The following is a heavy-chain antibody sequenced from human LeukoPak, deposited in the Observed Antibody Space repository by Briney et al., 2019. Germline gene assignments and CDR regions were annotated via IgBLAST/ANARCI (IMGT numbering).Heavy chain of an antibody. CDR2: ISVSGGSA. D-gene: IGHD3-10*01. CDR3: AKAKDYYGSGSYPDY. Sequence: GGSLRLSCAASGFTFSSHVMNWVRQPPGKGLEWVSVISVSGGSANYGDSVKGRFTVSRDNSKSTLYLQMNSLRAEDTAIYYCAKAKDYYGSGSYPDYWGQGTLVTVSS. V-gene: IGHV3-23*01. CDR1: GFTFSSHV. J-gene: IGHJ4*02.